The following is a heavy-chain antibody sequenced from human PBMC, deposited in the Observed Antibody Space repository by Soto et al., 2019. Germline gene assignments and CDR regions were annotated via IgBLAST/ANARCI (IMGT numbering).Heavy chain of an antibody. CDR1: EYTFINYA. CDR2: INAGNGNT. D-gene: IGHD6-13*01. CDR3: AKDQGSSWYEIDY. J-gene: IGHJ4*02. V-gene: IGHV1-3*01. Sequence: ASVKVSCKASEYTFINYAIHWVRQAPGQRLEWMGWINAGNGNTKYSEKFQGRVTITRDTFASTAYMEVSSLRSEDTAVYYCAKDQGSSWYEIDYWGQGTLVTFSS.